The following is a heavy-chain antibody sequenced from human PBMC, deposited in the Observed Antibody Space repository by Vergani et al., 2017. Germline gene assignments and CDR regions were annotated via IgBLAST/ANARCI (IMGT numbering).Heavy chain of an antibody. CDR1: GFTFSSYG. D-gene: IGHD6-13*01. J-gene: IGHJ6*03. Sequence: QVQLVESGGGVVQPGRSLRLSCAASGFTFSSYGMHWVRQAPGKGLEWVAVISYDGSNKYYADSVKGRFTISRDNSKNTLYLQMNSLRAEDTAVYYCARVRGGSSWTTPFGYYYYYMDVWGKGTTVTVSS. CDR3: ARVRGGSSWTTPFGYYYYYMDV. CDR2: ISYDGSNK. V-gene: IGHV3-30*03.